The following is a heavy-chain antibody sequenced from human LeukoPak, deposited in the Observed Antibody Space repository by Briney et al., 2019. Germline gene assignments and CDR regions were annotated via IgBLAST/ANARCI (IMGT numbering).Heavy chain of an antibody. V-gene: IGHV1-2*02. CDR1: GYTFTGYY. Sequence: GASVKVSCKASGYTFTGYYMHWVRQAPGQGLEWMGWINPNSGGTNYAQKFQGRVTMTRDTSISTAYMELSRLRSDDTAVYYCARDAPYSNYQTIDYWGQETLVTVSS. CDR3: ARDAPYSNYQTIDY. J-gene: IGHJ4*02. D-gene: IGHD4-11*01. CDR2: INPNSGGT.